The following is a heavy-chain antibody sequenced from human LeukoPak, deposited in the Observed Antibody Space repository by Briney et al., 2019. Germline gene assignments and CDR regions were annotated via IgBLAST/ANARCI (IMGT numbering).Heavy chain of an antibody. J-gene: IGHJ4*02. Sequence: GSSVKVSCKASGDSFSSDVINWVRQAPGQGPEWMGRLVPILNMGNYAERFQDRITLTADTSTSTAYMELSSLTSEDTAVYYCARALGYYDSSRFDYWGQGTLVTVSS. CDR1: GDSFSSDV. CDR3: ARALGYYDSSRFDY. D-gene: IGHD3-22*01. CDR2: LVPILNMG. V-gene: IGHV1-69*04.